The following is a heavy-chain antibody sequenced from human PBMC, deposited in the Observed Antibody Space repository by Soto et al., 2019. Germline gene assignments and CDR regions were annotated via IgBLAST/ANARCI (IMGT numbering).Heavy chain of an antibody. D-gene: IGHD2-15*01. J-gene: IGHJ4*02. Sequence: QVQLVESGGGVVQPGRSLRLSCAASGFTFSSYGMHCVRQAPGKGLEWVAVISYDGSNKYYADSVKGRFTISRDNSKNTLYLQMNSLRAEDTAVYYCAKDGGYCSGGSCPPAGYWGQGTLVTVSS. CDR2: ISYDGSNK. CDR3: AKDGGYCSGGSCPPAGY. CDR1: GFTFSSYG. V-gene: IGHV3-30*18.